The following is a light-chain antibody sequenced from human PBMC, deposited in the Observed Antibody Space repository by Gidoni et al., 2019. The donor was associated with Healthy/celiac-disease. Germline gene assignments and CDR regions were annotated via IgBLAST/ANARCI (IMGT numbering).Light chain of an antibody. CDR2: AAS. CDR3: QQSYSTLVT. J-gene: IGKJ4*01. V-gene: IGKV1-39*01. Sequence: DIQMTQSPSSLSASVGDRVTITCRASQSISSYLNWYQQKPGNAPKLLIYAASSLQSGVPSRFSGSGSGTDFTLTISSLQPEDFATYYCQQSYSTLVTFGGGTKVEIK. CDR1: QSISSY.